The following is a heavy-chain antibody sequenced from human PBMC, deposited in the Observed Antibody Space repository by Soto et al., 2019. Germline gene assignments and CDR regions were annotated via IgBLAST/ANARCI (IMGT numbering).Heavy chain of an antibody. CDR3: ARGLNEYVWGSYDY. D-gene: IGHD3-16*01. V-gene: IGHV3-48*02. CDR2: ISSSSSTI. J-gene: IGHJ4*02. Sequence: EVQLVESGGGLVQPGGSLRLSCAASGFTFSSYSMNWVRQAPGKGLEWVSYISSSSSTIYYADSVKGRFTNSRDNAKNSLYLQMNSLRDEDTAVYYCARGLNEYVWGSYDYWGPGTLVTVAS. CDR1: GFTFSSYS.